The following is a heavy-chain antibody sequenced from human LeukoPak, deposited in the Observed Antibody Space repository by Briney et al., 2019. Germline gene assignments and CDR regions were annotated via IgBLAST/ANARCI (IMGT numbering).Heavy chain of an antibody. J-gene: IGHJ4*02. Sequence: GGSLRLSCAASGFTFSSYSMNWVRQAPGKGLEWVANIKQDGSEKYYVDSVKGRFTISRDNAKNSLYLQMNSLRAEDTAVYYCARSSRMAQWGQGTLVTVSS. V-gene: IGHV3-7*01. CDR3: ARSSRMAQ. CDR1: GFTFSSYS. D-gene: IGHD5-24*01. CDR2: IKQDGSEK.